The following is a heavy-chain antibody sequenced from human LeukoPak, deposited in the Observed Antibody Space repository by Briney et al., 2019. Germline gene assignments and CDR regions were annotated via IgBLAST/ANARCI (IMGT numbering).Heavy chain of an antibody. D-gene: IGHD5-18*01. J-gene: IGHJ3*02. V-gene: IGHV1-69*04. CDR1: GYTFTGYY. Sequence: ASVKVSCKASGYTFTGYYMHWVRQAPGQGLEWMGRIIPILGIANYAQKFQGRVTITADKSTSTAYMELSSLRSEDTAVYYCARDLRVDTAMVKPFDIWGQGTMVTVSS. CDR3: ARDLRVDTAMVKPFDI. CDR2: IIPILGIA.